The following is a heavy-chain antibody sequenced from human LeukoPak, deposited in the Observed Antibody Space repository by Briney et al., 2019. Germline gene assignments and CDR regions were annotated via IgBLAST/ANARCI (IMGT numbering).Heavy chain of an antibody. CDR1: GFTFSDYY. D-gene: IGHD2-2*01. CDR2: ISSSGGTI. Sequence: PGGSLRLSCAASGFTFSDYYMSWIRQAPGKGLEWVSYISSSGGTIYYADSVKGRFTISRDNAKNSLYLQMNSLRAEDTAVYYCARDDCSSTSCLLIDYWGQGTLVTVSS. CDR3: ARDDCSSTSCLLIDY. V-gene: IGHV3-11*04. J-gene: IGHJ4*02.